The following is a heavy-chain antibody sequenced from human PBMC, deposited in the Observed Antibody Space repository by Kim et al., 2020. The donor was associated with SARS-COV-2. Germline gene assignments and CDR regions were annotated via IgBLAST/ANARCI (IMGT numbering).Heavy chain of an antibody. J-gene: IGHJ4*02. D-gene: IGHD3-10*01. CDR3: ARNHDYGSGSYLDY. Sequence: PSLKSRVTIAVDTSKNQFSLNLSSVTAADTAVYYCARNHDYGSGSYLDYWGQGTLVTVSS. V-gene: IGHV4-31*02.